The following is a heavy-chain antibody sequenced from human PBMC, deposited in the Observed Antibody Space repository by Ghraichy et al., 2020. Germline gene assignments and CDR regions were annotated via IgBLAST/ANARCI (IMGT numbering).Heavy chain of an antibody. CDR3: ARSPFTSTAPNWFDP. J-gene: IGHJ5*02. Sequence: SETLSLTCTVSGGSISRSSYYWSWIRQPPGKGLEWIGSIYYSGATHCNPSLESRVTLSVDTSKNQLSLKLNSVIAADTAVYYCARSPFTSTAPNWFDPWGQGALVTVSS. CDR1: GGSISRSSYY. V-gene: IGHV4-39*01. CDR2: IYYSGAT. D-gene: IGHD2-15*01.